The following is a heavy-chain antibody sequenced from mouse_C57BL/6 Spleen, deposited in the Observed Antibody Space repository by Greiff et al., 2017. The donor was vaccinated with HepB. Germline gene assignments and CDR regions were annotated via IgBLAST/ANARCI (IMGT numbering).Heavy chain of an antibody. CDR3: ARGIYYDYGDWYFDV. J-gene: IGHJ1*03. CDR2: ISYSGST. CDR1: GYSITSDY. D-gene: IGHD2-4*01. V-gene: IGHV3-8*01. Sequence: VQLQQSGPGLAKPSQTLSLTCSVTGYSITSDYWNWIRKFPGNKLEYMGYISYSGSTYYNPSLKSRISITRDTSKNQYYLQLNSVTTEDTATYYCARGIYYDYGDWYFDVWGTGTTVTVSS.